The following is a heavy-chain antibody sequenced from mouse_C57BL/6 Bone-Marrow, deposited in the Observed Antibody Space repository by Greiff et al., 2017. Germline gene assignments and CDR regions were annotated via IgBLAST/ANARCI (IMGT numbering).Heavy chain of an antibody. Sequence: VQLQQPGTVLARPGASVKMSCKTSGYTFTSYWMPWVNQRPGQGLEWIGAIYPGNSDTSYNQKFKGKAKLTAVTSSSTAYMALSSLTYEDSAVYDCTRRGWDWYVDVWGTGTTVTVSS. V-gene: IGHV1-5*01. D-gene: IGHD3-3*01. CDR3: TRRGWDWYVDV. J-gene: IGHJ1*03. CDR2: IYPGNSDT. CDR1: GYTFTSYW.